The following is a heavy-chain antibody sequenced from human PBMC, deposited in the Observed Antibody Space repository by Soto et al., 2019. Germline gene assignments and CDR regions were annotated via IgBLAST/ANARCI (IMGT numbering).Heavy chain of an antibody. J-gene: IGHJ6*02. CDR3: ARGGNDYVWGSSHKFMDV. V-gene: IGHV4-34*01. D-gene: IGHD3-16*01. CDR2: INHTGST. CDR1: GGSFSGYS. Sequence: SETLSLTCAVYGGSFSGYSWNWIRQPPGKGLEWIGEINHTGSTNYNPSLKSRVTISVDTSKNQFSLKLSSVPATDTAVYYCARGGNDYVWGSSHKFMDVWGQGTTVTVSS.